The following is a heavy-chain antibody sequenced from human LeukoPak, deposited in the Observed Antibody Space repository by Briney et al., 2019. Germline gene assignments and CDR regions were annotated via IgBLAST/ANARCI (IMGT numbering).Heavy chain of an antibody. V-gene: IGHV5-51*01. CDR3: ARVGSVTNFGVVSYYFDY. CDR2: IYPDDSDS. Sequence: GESLKISXKASGYSFDYYWIAWVRQMPGKGLEWMGIIYPDDSDSTYSPSFQGQVTISVDKSINTAYLQWSSLKASNTAIYYCARVGSVTNFGVVSYYFDYWGQGNPGHRLL. J-gene: IGHJ4*02. D-gene: IGHD3-3*01. CDR1: GYSFDYYW.